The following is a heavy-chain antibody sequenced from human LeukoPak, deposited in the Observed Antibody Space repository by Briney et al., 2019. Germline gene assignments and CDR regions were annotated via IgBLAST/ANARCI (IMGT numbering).Heavy chain of an antibody. CDR3: ARHGATYYDILTGYFYGMDV. Sequence: SETPSLTCAVYGGSFSGYYWSWIRQPPGKGLEWIGEINHSGSTNYNPSLKSRVTISVDTSKNQFSLKLSSVTAADTAVYYCARHGATYYDILTGYFYGMDVWGQGTTVTVSS. V-gene: IGHV4-34*01. D-gene: IGHD3-9*01. CDR2: INHSGST. CDR1: GGSFSGYY. J-gene: IGHJ6*02.